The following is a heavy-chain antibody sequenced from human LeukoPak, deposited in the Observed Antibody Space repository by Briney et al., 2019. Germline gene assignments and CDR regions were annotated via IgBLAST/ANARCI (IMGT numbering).Heavy chain of an antibody. D-gene: IGHD3-22*01. CDR3: AKMGGYDSSGYYPLDY. Sequence: GGSLRLSCAASGFTFSSYAMSWVRQAPGKGLEWVSAISGSGGSTYYADSVKGRFTISRDNSKNTLYLQMNSLRAEDTAVYYCAKMGGYDSSGYYPLDYWGQGTLVTVSS. CDR2: ISGSGGST. CDR1: GFTFSSYA. J-gene: IGHJ4*02. V-gene: IGHV3-23*01.